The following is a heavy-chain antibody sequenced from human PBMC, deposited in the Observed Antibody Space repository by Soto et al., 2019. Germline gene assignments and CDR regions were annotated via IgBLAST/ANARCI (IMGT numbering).Heavy chain of an antibody. CDR1: GFTFSSYW. D-gene: IGHD2-21*02. CDR3: ARAQGDSYYYYYYGMDV. J-gene: IGHJ6*02. CDR2: INSDGSST. V-gene: IGHV3-74*01. Sequence: EVQLVESGGGLVQPGGSLRLSCAASGFTFSSYWMHWVRQAPGKGLVWVSRINSDGSSTSYADSVKGRFTISRDNAKNTRYLQMNSLRAEDTAVYYCARAQGDSYYYYYYGMDVWGQGTTVTVSS.